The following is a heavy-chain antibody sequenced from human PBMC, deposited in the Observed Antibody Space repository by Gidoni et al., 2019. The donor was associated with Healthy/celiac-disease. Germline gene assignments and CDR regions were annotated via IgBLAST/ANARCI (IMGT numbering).Heavy chain of an antibody. J-gene: IGHJ4*02. D-gene: IGHD6-6*01. CDR1: GGSLRSYY. Sequence: QVQLQESGPGLVQPSETLSLTCTVSGGSLRSYYWSWIRQPPGKGLEWIGYTYYSGSTNYNPSLKSRVTISVDTSKNQFSLKLSSVTAADTAVYYCARGEAIAAREAYYFDYWGQGTLVTVSS. CDR3: ARGEAIAAREAYYFDY. V-gene: IGHV4-59*01. CDR2: TYYSGST.